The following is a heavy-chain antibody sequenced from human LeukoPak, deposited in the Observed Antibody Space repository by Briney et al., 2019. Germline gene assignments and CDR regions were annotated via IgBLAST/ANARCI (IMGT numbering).Heavy chain of an antibody. J-gene: IGHJ4*02. CDR3: ARASSGWYGLFDY. CDR1: GGSIGSYY. D-gene: IGHD6-19*01. CDR2: IYYSGST. V-gene: IGHV4-59*01. Sequence: PSETLSLTCAVSGGSIGSYYWSWIRQPPGKGLEWIGYIYYSGSTNYNPSLKSRVTTSVDTSENQFSLKLSSVTAADTAIYYCARASSGWYGLFDYWGQGTLVTVSS.